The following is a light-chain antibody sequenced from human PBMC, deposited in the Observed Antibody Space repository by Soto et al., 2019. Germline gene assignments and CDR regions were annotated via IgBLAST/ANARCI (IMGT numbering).Light chain of an antibody. CDR1: QSISTW. Sequence: DIQMTQSPSTLPASAGDRVTITCRASQSISTWLAWYQQKPGKAPNLLIYKASYLASGVPSRFSGGGSGTEFTLTISSPQPDDFATYYCQQYSSYWTFGQGTKWIS. V-gene: IGKV1-5*03. CDR2: KAS. J-gene: IGKJ1*01. CDR3: QQYSSYWT.